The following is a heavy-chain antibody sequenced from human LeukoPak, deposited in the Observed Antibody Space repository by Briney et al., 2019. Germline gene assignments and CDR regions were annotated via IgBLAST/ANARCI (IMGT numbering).Heavy chain of an antibody. CDR3: ARSSGSYRFFDY. Sequence: GGSLRLSCAASGFSVRSSYMNWVRQALGKGLEWVSVIYDGETTVYADSVKGRFTISRDDSENTLHLQMNSLRAEDTAVYYCARSSGSYRFFDYWGQGTLVTVSS. CDR1: GFSVRSSY. V-gene: IGHV3-53*01. D-gene: IGHD1-26*01. J-gene: IGHJ4*02. CDR2: IYDGETT.